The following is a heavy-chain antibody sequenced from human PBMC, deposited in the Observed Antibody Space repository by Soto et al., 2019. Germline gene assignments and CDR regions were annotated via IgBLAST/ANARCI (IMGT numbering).Heavy chain of an antibody. CDR3: ARDPNHYYDGYYYYYYGMDV. D-gene: IGHD3-22*01. CDR1: GGSISSGDYY. V-gene: IGHV4-30-4*01. J-gene: IGHJ6*02. Sequence: SETLSLTCTVSGGSISSGDYYWSWIRQTPGKGLEWIGYIYYSGSTYYNPSLKSRVTISVDTSKNQFSLQLNSVTPEDTAVYYCARDPNHYYDGYYYYYYGMDVWGQGTTVTVSS. CDR2: IYYSGST.